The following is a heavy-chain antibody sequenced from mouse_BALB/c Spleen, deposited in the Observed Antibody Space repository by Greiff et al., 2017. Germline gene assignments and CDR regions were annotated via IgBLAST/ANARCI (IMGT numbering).Heavy chain of an antibody. CDR1: GFTFSSFG. V-gene: IGHV5-17*02. CDR3: ARWSYAMDY. J-gene: IGHJ4*01. CDR2: ISSGSSTI. Sequence: EVMLVESGGGLVQPGGSRKISCVASGFTFSSFGMHWVRQAPEKGLEWVAYISSGSSTIYYADTVKGRFTISRDNPKNTLFLQMTSLRSEDTAMYYCARWSYAMDYWGQGTSVTVSS.